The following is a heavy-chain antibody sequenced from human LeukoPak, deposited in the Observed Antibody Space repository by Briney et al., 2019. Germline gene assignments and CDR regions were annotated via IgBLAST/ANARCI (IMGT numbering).Heavy chain of an antibody. D-gene: IGHD2-15*01. CDR2: ISNSGGST. CDR1: GFTFSNYA. Sequence: GGSLRLSCVASGFTFSNYAMSWVRQTPGKGVEGVSAISNSGGSTYNADSVKGRFTISRYNSKNTVYLQMNSLRAEDTAVYYCAKRYCSGGSCCPYYCGQGTRVTVSS. J-gene: IGHJ4*02. CDR3: AKRYCSGGSCCPYY. V-gene: IGHV3-23*01.